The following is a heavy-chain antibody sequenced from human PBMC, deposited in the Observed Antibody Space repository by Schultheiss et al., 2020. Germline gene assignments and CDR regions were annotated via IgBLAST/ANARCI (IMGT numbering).Heavy chain of an antibody. Sequence: GGSLRLSCAASGFTFDDYTMHWVRQAPGKGLEWVSLISWDGGSTYYADSVKGRFTISRDNSKNSLYLQMNSLRTEDTALYYCAKDRRRYFDWSAFDYWGQGTLVTVSS. V-gene: IGHV3-43*01. CDR1: GFTFDDYT. CDR3: AKDRRRYFDWSAFDY. D-gene: IGHD3-9*01. J-gene: IGHJ4*02. CDR2: ISWDGGST.